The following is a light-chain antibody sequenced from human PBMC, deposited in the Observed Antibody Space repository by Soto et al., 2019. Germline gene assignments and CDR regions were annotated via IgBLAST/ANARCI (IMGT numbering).Light chain of an antibody. CDR2: GNS. V-gene: IGLV1-40*01. J-gene: IGLJ1*01. CDR1: SSNIGAGYD. CDR3: QSYESSLSYV. Sequence: QSVLTHPPSVSGAPGQRVTISCTGSSSNIGAGYDVHWYQQLPGTAPKLLIYGNSNRPSGVPDRFSGSKSGTSASLAITGLQAEDEADYYCQSYESSLSYVFGTGTKLTVL.